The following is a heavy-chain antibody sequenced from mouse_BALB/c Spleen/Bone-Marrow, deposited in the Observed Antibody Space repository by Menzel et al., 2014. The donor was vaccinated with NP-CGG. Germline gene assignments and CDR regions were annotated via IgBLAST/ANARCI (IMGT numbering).Heavy chain of an antibody. CDR3: AKDRGTSGTEFGY. CDR1: GFTFSDYY. V-gene: IGHV5-4*02. D-gene: IGHD4-1*01. Sequence: EVMLVESGGGLVKPGGSLKLSCAASGFTFSDYYLYWVRQTPEKRLEGVATISDGGSYTRYPDSVKGRFTISRDNAKNNLYLQMSSLNSEDTASYYCAKDRGTSGTEFGYWAQATLVTVSA. CDR2: ISDGGSYT. J-gene: IGHJ3*01.